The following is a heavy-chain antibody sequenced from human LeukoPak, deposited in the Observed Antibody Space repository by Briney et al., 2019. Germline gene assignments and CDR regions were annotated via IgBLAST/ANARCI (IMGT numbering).Heavy chain of an antibody. V-gene: IGHV1-24*01. CDR3: ATDSVIAARRGFQH. J-gene: IGHJ1*01. Sequence: ASVKVSCKVSGYTLTELSMHWVRQAPGKGLEGMGGFDPEDGETIYEQKFQGRVTMTKDTSTNTAYMELSSLRSEDTAVYYCATDSVIAARRGFQHWGQGTLVTVSS. CDR1: GYTLTELS. D-gene: IGHD6-6*01. CDR2: FDPEDGET.